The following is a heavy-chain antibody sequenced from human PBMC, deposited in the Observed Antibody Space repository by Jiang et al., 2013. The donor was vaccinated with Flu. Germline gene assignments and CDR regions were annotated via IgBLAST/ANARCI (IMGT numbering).Heavy chain of an antibody. CDR3: TRWRVTNVLDI. V-gene: IGHV3-49*04. J-gene: IGHJ3*02. D-gene: IGHD4-17*01. CDR1: GFTFGDYA. CDR2: ITDKLTGGTI. Sequence: QLLESGGGLVQPGRSLRLSCSGSGFTFGDYALTWVRQAPGKGLEWVALITDKLTGGTIEYAASVRGRVTISRDDSKSIAYLQMNSLQTEDTAIYYCTRWRVTNVLDIWGQGTMVTVSS.